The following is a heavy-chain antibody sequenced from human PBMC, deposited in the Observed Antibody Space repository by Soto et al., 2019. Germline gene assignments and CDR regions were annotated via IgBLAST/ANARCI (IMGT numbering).Heavy chain of an antibody. CDR2: IIPIFGTA. V-gene: IGHV1-69*13. Sequence: SVKVSWKASGGTFSSYAISWVRQAPGQGLEWMGGIIPIFGTANYAQKFQGRVTITADESTSTAYMELSSLRSEDTAVYYCARDEYYYDSSGSTPTAFDIRGQGTMVTVSS. CDR3: ARDEYYYDSSGSTPTAFDI. J-gene: IGHJ3*02. CDR1: GGTFSSYA. D-gene: IGHD3-22*01.